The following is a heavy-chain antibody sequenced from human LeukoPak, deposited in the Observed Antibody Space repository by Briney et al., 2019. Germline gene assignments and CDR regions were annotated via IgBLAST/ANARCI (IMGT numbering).Heavy chain of an antibody. Sequence: SETPSLTCTVSTGSISSYDWSWIRQPAGKGLEWIGRIYTSGSTNYNPSLKSRVTMSGDTSKNQFSLKLSSVTAADTAAYYCARLITPPYYFDYWGQGTVVTVSS. V-gene: IGHV4-4*07. CDR3: ARLITPPYYFDY. CDR1: TGSISSYD. J-gene: IGHJ4*02. D-gene: IGHD1-14*01. CDR2: IYTSGST.